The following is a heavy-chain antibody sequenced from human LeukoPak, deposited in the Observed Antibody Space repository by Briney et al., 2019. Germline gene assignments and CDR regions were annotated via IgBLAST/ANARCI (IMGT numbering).Heavy chain of an antibody. V-gene: IGHV1-58*01. CDR2: IVVGSGNT. CDR3: AAAHNVDLFDY. Sequence: GTAVKVSCKASGFTFTSSAVQWVRQARGQRLEWIGWIVVGSGNTNYAQKFQERVTITRDMSTSTAYMELSSLRSEDTAVYHCAAAHNVDLFDYWGQGTMVTVSS. D-gene: IGHD1-1*01. CDR1: GFTFTSSA. J-gene: IGHJ4*02.